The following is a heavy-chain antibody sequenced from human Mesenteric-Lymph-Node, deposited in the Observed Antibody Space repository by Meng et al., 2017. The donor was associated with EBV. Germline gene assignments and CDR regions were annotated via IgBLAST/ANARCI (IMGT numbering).Heavy chain of an antibody. CDR1: GFTFSSYV. CDR2: ISTSGGST. J-gene: IGHJ4*02. D-gene: IGHD6-19*01. V-gene: IGHV3-23*01. Sequence: EVQLLESGGGFVQPGGSLRLSCAASGFTFSSYVMNWVRQAPGKGLEWVSAISTSGGSTYYADSVKGRFTISRDNSKNTLYLQMNSLRAEDTAVYYCAKDNSGWGRFDYWGQGTLVTVSS. CDR3: AKDNSGWGRFDY.